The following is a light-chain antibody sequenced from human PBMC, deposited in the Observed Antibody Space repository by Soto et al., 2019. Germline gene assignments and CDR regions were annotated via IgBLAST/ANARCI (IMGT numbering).Light chain of an antibody. CDR1: QSVSSSH. Sequence: EVELTQSPGTLSLSPGERATLSCRASQSVSSSHLAWYQQKRGQAPRLLIYDTSTRATGIPDRFSGSGSGTDFTLTISRLEPEDFAVYHCQQYGDSPWTFGQGTKV. CDR2: DTS. J-gene: IGKJ1*01. V-gene: IGKV3-20*01. CDR3: QQYGDSPWT.